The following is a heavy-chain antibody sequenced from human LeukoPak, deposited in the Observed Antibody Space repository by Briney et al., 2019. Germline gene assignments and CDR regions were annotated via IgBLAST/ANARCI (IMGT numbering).Heavy chain of an antibody. CDR2: IRSKAYGGTT. D-gene: IGHD3-10*01. V-gene: IGHV3-49*04. J-gene: IGHJ4*02. Sequence: GRSLRLSCTASGCTFGDYAMSWVRQAPGKGLEWVGFIRSKAYGGTTGYAASVKGRFTISRDDSKSIAYLQMNSLKTEHTAVSYCTRDLYYYGSGGTDYWGQGTLVTVSS. CDR1: GCTFGDYA. CDR3: TRDLYYYGSGGTDY.